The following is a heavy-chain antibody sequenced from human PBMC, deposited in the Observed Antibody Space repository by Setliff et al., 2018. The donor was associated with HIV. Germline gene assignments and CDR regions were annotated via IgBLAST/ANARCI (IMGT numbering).Heavy chain of an antibody. CDR3: ARDCRVGWVFTYGMDV. V-gene: IGHV3-64*04. CDR1: GFPFSLYA. CDR2: INNKGDKK. D-gene: IGHD6-13*01. J-gene: IGHJ6*02. Sequence: GGSLRLSCSASGFPFSLYAMHWVRQTPEKGLEYVSGINNKGDKKYYADSVKGRFTISRDNSKNTLFLQMNSLRPEDTAVYYCARDCRVGWVFTYGMDVWGQGTLVTAP.